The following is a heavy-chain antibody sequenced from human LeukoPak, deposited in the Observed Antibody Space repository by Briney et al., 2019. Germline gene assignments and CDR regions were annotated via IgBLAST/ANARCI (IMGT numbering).Heavy chain of an antibody. J-gene: IGHJ4*02. D-gene: IGHD6-19*01. Sequence: PSETLSLTCTVSGGSISSYYWSWIRQPPGKGLEWIGYIYYSGSTNYNPSLKSRVTISVDTSKNQFSLKLSSVTAADTAVYYCARGLYSSGWYEYYFDYWGQGTLVTVSS. CDR1: GGSISSYY. V-gene: IGHV4-59*01. CDR3: ARGLYSSGWYEYYFDY. CDR2: IYYSGST.